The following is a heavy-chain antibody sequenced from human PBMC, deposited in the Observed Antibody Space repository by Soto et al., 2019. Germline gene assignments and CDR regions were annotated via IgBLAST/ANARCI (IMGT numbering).Heavy chain of an antibody. CDR2: SSWNSGSI. D-gene: IGHD3-16*02. Sequence: SWKSSCAAPGLTLGDYAIHWVCQAPGSGMGWFSGSSWNSGSIGYADSVKGRFTISRDNAKNSLYLQMNRLRAEDTALYYCAKDMTRLGELSSFDYWGQGTLVTVSS. CDR3: AKDMTRLGELSSFDY. CDR1: GLTLGDYA. J-gene: IGHJ4*02. V-gene: IGHV3-9*01.